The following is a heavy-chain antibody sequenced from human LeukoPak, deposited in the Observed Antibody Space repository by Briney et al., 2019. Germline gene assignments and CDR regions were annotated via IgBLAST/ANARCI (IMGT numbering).Heavy chain of an antibody. CDR2: ISPYNGNT. V-gene: IGHV1-18*01. CDR3: ARDKGRAYSYGYVDY. D-gene: IGHD5-18*01. J-gene: IGHJ4*02. CDR1: GYTLTTFG. Sequence: ASVKVSCKTSGYTLTTFGINWLRQAPGQGLEWMGWISPYNGNTNYAQKLQGRVTMTTDTSTNTAYMELRSLRSDDTAVYYCARDKGRAYSYGYVDYWGQGTLVTVS.